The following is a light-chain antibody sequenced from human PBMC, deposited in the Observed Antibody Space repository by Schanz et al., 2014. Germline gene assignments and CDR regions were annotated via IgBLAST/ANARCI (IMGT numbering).Light chain of an antibody. CDR1: QSVSSSY. V-gene: IGKV3-20*01. J-gene: IGKJ1*01. CDR3: QQYDSSLTWT. CDR2: GAS. Sequence: EIVLTQSPGTLSLSPGERATLSCRASQSVSSSYLAWYQQKPGQAPRLLIYGASNRASGIPDRFSGSGSGTDFTLSISRLDPEDFAVYYCQQYDSSLTWTFGQGTKVEIK.